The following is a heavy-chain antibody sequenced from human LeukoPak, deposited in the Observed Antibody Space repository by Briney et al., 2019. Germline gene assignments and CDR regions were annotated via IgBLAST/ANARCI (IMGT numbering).Heavy chain of an antibody. CDR2: ISYDGSNK. J-gene: IGHJ4*02. Sequence: PGRSLRLSCAASGFTFSSYGMHWVRQAPGKGLEWVAVISYDGSNKYYADSVKGRFTISRDNSKNTLYLQMNSLRAEDTAVYYCAKDPWAYGSGPMMNWGQRTLVTVSS. CDR3: AKDPWAYGSGPMMN. CDR1: GFTFSSYG. V-gene: IGHV3-30*18. D-gene: IGHD3-10*01.